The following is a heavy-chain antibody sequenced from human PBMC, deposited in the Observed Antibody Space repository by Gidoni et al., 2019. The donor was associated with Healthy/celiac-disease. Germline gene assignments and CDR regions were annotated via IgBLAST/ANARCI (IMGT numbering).Heavy chain of an antibody. Sequence: EVQLLESGGGLVQPGGSLRLSCAASGFTFSSYAMSWVRQAPGKGLEWVSAISGSGGSTYYADSVKGRFTISRDNSKNTLYLQMNSLRAEDTAVYYCANLPFGYSSGWDVWGQGTTVTVSS. CDR2: ISGSGGST. J-gene: IGHJ6*02. CDR3: ANLPFGYSSGWDV. V-gene: IGHV3-23*01. D-gene: IGHD6-19*01. CDR1: GFTFSSYA.